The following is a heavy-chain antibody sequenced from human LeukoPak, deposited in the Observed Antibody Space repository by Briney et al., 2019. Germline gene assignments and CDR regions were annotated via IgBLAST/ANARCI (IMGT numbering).Heavy chain of an antibody. CDR2: ISAYNGNT. CDR3: ARDGPNYYDSSGYGY. CDR1: GYTFTSYG. V-gene: IGHV1-18*01. J-gene: IGHJ4*02. D-gene: IGHD3-22*01. Sequence: ASVKVSCKASGYTFTSYGISWVRQAPGQGLEWMGWISAYNGNTNYAQKLQGRVTMTTDTSTSTAYMELRSPRSDDTAVYYCARDGPNYYDSSGYGYWGQGTLVTVSS.